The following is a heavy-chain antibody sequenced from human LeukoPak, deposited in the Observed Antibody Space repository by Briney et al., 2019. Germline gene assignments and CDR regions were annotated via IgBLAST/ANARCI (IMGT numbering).Heavy chain of an antibody. J-gene: IGHJ4*02. CDR2: INSDGSST. V-gene: IGHV3-74*01. Sequence: GGSLRLSCAASGFTFSSYWMHWVRQAPGKGLVWVSRINSDGSSTTYADSVKGRFTISRDNAKNSLYLQMNSLRAEDTAVYYCARCRKEQWLVQTYYFDYWGQGTLVTVSS. D-gene: IGHD6-19*01. CDR3: ARCRKEQWLVQTYYFDY. CDR1: GFTFSSYW.